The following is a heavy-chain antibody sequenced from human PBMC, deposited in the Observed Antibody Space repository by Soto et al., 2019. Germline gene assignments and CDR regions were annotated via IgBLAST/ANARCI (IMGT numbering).Heavy chain of an antibody. CDR3: ARYLGIAVAASDY. CDR1: GFTFSSYS. V-gene: IGHV3-21*01. J-gene: IGHJ4*02. D-gene: IGHD6-19*01. CDR2: ISSSGSYI. Sequence: GGSLRLSCAASGFTFSSYSMNWVRQAPGKGLEWVSSISSSGSYIYYADSVKGRFTISRDNAKNSLYLQMNSLRAEDTAVYYCARYLGIAVAASDYWGQGTLVTVSS.